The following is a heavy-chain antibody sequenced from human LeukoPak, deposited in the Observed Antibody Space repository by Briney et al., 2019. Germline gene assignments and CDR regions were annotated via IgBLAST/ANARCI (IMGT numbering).Heavy chain of an antibody. CDR1: GYTFTGYY. CDR2: INPNSGDT. Sequence: ASVKVSCKASGYTFTGYYLYWVRQAPGQGLEWMGWINPNSGDTNYAQKFQGRVTMTRDTSISTAYMELSRLSSDDTAVYYCAGTADCSSSSCYGVLDYWGQGTLVTVSS. V-gene: IGHV1-2*02. J-gene: IGHJ4*02. CDR3: AGTADCSSSSCYGVLDY. D-gene: IGHD2-2*01.